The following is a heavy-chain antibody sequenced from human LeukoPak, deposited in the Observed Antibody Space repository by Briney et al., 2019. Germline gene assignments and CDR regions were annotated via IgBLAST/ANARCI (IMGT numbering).Heavy chain of an antibody. CDR1: GFTFSSYS. CDR3: AREAVASLGENWFDP. D-gene: IGHD6-19*01. CDR2: ISSSSSYI. Sequence: PGGSLRLSCAASGFTFSSYSMNWVRQAPGKGLEWVSSISSSSSYIYYADSVKGRFTISRDNAKNSLYLQMNSLRAEDTAVYYCAREAVASLGENWFDPWGQGTLVTGSS. V-gene: IGHV3-21*01. J-gene: IGHJ5*02.